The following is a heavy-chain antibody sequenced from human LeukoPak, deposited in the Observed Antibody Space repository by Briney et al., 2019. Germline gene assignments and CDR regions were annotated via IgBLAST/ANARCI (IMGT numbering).Heavy chain of an antibody. CDR1: GGSISSGGYY. J-gene: IGHJ4*02. V-gene: IGHV4-61*02. CDR3: ARSLNGGWYYFDY. Sequence: SETLSLTCTVSGGSISSGGYYWGWIRQPAGKGLEWIGRIYTSGSTNYNPSLKSRVTISVDPSKNQFSLKLSSVAAADTAVYYCARSLNGGWYYFDYWGQGTLVTVSS. D-gene: IGHD6-19*01. CDR2: IYTSGST.